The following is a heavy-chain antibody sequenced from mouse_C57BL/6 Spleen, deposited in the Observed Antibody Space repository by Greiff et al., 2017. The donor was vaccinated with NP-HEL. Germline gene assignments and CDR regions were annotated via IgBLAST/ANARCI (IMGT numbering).Heavy chain of an antibody. D-gene: IGHD2-2*01. Sequence: VNLVESGAELVKPGASVKLSCKASGYTFTEYTIHWVKQRSGQGLEWIGWFYPGSGSIKYNEKFKDKATLTADKSSSTVYMELSRLTSEDSAVYCCARHEGYGYDEDYYAMDYWGQGTSVTVSS. CDR2: FYPGSGSI. J-gene: IGHJ4*01. CDR3: ARHEGYGYDEDYYAMDY. V-gene: IGHV1-62-2*01. CDR1: GYTFTEYT.